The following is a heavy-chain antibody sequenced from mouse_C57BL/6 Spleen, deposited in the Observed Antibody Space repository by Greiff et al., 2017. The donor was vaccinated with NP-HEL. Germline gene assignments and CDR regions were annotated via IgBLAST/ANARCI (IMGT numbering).Heavy chain of an antibody. CDR2: IEPETGGT. D-gene: IGHD1-1*01. CDR3: TGGSSYRFAY. V-gene: IGHV1-15*01. CDR1: GYTFTDYE. Sequence: VQLQQSGAELVRPGASVTLSCKASGYTFTDYEMHWVKQTPVHGLEWIGAIEPETGGTAYNQKFKGKAILTADKSSSTAYMELRSLTSEDSAVYYCTGGSSYRFAYWGQGTLVTVSA. J-gene: IGHJ3*01.